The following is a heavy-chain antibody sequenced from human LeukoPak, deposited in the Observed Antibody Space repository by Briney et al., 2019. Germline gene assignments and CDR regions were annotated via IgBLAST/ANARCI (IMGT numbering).Heavy chain of an antibody. Sequence: ASVKVSCKASGGTFSSYAISWVRQAPGQGLEWMGGIIPIFGTANYAQKFQGRVTITADESTSTAYMELSSPRSEDTAVYYCASADTAMVPFDYWGQGTLVTVSS. CDR3: ASADTAMVPFDY. CDR2: IIPIFGTA. CDR1: GGTFSSYA. V-gene: IGHV1-69*01. D-gene: IGHD5-18*01. J-gene: IGHJ4*02.